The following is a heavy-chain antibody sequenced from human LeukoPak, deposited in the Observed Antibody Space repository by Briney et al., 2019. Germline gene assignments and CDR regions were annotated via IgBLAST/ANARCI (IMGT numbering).Heavy chain of an antibody. CDR2: IYTGESHT. Sequence: GESLKISCKGSGYNFTSYWIGWVRQMPGKGLEWMGIIYTGESHTRYSPSFQGQVTISADKSISTAYVQWSSLKASDTAMYYCARFRDSSSWDYCFDFWGQGTLVTVSS. J-gene: IGHJ4*02. V-gene: IGHV5-51*01. CDR3: ARFRDSSSWDYCFDF. CDR1: GYNFTSYW. D-gene: IGHD6-13*01.